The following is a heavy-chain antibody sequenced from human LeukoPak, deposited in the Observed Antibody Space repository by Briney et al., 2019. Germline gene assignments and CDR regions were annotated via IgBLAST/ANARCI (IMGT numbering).Heavy chain of an antibody. D-gene: IGHD4-17*01. V-gene: IGHV1-18*01. J-gene: IGHJ4*02. CDR1: GYTFSNYA. Sequence: ASVKVSCKASGYTFSNYAINWVRQAPGKGLEWMGWISPYNGNTNYGQKFQGRVTMTTDTSTSTAYMELRSLRSDDTALYFCARDKLVYGDNENGKFDYWGQGTLVTVSS. CDR2: ISPYNGNT. CDR3: ARDKLVYGDNENGKFDY.